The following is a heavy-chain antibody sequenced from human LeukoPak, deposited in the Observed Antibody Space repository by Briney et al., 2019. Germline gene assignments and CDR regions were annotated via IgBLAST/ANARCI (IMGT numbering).Heavy chain of an antibody. CDR2: ISYDGSNK. CDR1: GFTFSSYA. Sequence: PGGSLRLSCAASGFTFSSYAMHWVRQAPGKGLEWVAVISYDGSNKYYADSVKGRFTISRDNSKNTLYLQMNSLRAEDTAVYYCARCYDFWSGYYYGGMDVWGQGTTVTVSS. V-gene: IGHV3-30*04. J-gene: IGHJ6*02. CDR3: ARCYDFWSGYYYGGMDV. D-gene: IGHD3-3*01.